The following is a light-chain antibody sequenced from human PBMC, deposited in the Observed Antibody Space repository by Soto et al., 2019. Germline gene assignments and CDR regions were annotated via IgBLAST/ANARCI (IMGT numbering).Light chain of an antibody. J-gene: IGLJ1*01. Sequence: QSALTQPHSVSGSPGQSVTISCTGTSSDAGGYNYVSWYQQHPGKAPKLMIYDVSKRPSGVPDRFSGSKSGNTASLTISGLQAEDEADYYCCSYAGSYTYVFGTGTKLTVL. CDR1: SSDAGGYNY. CDR2: DVS. CDR3: CSYAGSYTYV. V-gene: IGLV2-11*01.